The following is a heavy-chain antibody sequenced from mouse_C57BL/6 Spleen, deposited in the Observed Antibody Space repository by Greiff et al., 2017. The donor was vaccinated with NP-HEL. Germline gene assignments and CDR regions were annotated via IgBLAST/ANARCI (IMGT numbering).Heavy chain of an antibody. Sequence: QVQLQQSGAELVRPGASVTLSCKASGYTFTDYEMHWVKQTPVHGLEWIGAIDPEPGGTAYNQKFKGKAILTADKSSSTAYMELRSLTSEDSAVYYCTRSLNWYFDVWGTGTTVTVSS. CDR3: TRSLNWYFDV. CDR2: IDPEPGGT. V-gene: IGHV1-15*01. J-gene: IGHJ1*03. CDR1: GYTFTDYE.